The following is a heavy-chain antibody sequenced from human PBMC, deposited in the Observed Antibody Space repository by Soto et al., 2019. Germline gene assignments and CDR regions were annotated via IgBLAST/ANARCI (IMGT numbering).Heavy chain of an antibody. CDR1: GFTFSSYA. Sequence: PVGSLRLSCAASGFTFSSYAMNWVRQAPGKGLEWVSAIGTNGDTYYADSVKGRFTISRDNSKTTLYMQMNSLRAEDTALYYCAKKYPGTRPFDYWGQGTLVTVSS. J-gene: IGHJ4*02. D-gene: IGHD2-2*01. CDR3: AKKYPGTRPFDY. CDR2: IGTNGDT. V-gene: IGHV3-23*01.